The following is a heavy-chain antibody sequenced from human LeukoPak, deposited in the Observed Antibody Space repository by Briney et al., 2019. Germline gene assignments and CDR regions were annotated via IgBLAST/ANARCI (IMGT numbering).Heavy chain of an antibody. CDR1: GGSISSYY. CDR3: ARESSGGSFDY. J-gene: IGHJ4*02. Sequence: SETLSLTCTVSGGSISSYYWSWIRQPPGKGLEWIGYIYSSGSTSYNPSLKSRVTISVDTSKNQFSLKLSSVTTADTAVYYCARESSGGSFDYWGQGTLVTVSS. D-gene: IGHD2-15*01. V-gene: IGHV4-59*01. CDR2: IYSSGST.